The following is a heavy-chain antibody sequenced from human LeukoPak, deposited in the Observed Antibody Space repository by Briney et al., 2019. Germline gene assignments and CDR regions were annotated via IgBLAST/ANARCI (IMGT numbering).Heavy chain of an antibody. CDR2: FNAIDGAM. J-gene: IGHJ3*02. D-gene: IGHD5-18*01. CDR1: GFTFSNDW. CDR3: ARDVGYAFDI. Sequence: GGSLRLSCAASGFTFSNDWMHWVRQAPGKGLEWISYFNAIDGAMWYADSVKGRFTISGDNARQSLYLQMDSLRDEDTAVYYCARDVGYAFDIWGQGTRVTVSS. V-gene: IGHV3-48*02.